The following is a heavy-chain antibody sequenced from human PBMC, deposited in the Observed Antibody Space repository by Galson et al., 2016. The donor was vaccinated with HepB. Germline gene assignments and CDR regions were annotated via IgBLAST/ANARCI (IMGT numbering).Heavy chain of an antibody. Sequence: SVKVSCKASGGSFSNYAISWVRQAPGQGLEWLGGIMPMFGTPTYPQRFQGRVTIIADESTSTAYMDLGGLTSEDTAVYYCARAGPCSGYDSHYYYGLDVWGQGTRVTVS. J-gene: IGHJ6*02. CDR2: IMPMFGTP. D-gene: IGHD5-12*01. CDR1: GGSFSNYA. CDR3: ARAGPCSGYDSHYYYGLDV. V-gene: IGHV1-69*13.